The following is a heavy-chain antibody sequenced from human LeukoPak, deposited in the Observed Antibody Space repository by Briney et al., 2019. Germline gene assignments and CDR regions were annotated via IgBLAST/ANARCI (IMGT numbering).Heavy chain of an antibody. Sequence: GGSLRLSCAASGFTFSSYSMNWVRQAPWKGLEWVSSISSSSSYIYYADSVKGRFTISRDNAKNSLYLQMNSLRAEDTAVYYCARGYYGSGSYYIDYWGQGTLVTVSS. D-gene: IGHD3-10*01. CDR1: GFTFSSYS. CDR2: ISSSSSYI. CDR3: ARGYYGSGSYYIDY. J-gene: IGHJ4*02. V-gene: IGHV3-21*01.